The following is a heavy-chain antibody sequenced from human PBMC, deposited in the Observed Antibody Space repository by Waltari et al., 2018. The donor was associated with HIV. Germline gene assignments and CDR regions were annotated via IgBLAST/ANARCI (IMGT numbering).Heavy chain of an antibody. CDR2: MSPSSGKT. D-gene: IGHD3-3*01. J-gene: IGHJ4*02. CDR1: GYDFSTFD. V-gene: IGHV1-8*01. Sequence: QVQLVQSGAEVKQPGASVQVSCKTSGYDFSTFDINWVRQAPGQGFEWMGWMSPSSGKTGYAQKFHGRVSMTRDTSIDTAYMQLSRLTSRDTAVYYCARSRPGAVFGDNWGQGTLVVVSS. CDR3: ARSRPGAVFGDN.